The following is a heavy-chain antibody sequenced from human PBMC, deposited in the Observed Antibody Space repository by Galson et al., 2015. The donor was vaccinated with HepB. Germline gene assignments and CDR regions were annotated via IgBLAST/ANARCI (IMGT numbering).Heavy chain of an antibody. D-gene: IGHD3-10*01. CDR2: INHSGST. CDR3: ARGSWYYYGSGSSKWFDP. Sequence: SETLSLTCAVYGGSFSGYYWSWIRQPPGKGLEWIGEINHSGSTNYNPSLQSRVTISVDTSKNQFSLKLSSVTAADTAVYYCARGSWYYYGSGSSKWFDPWGQGTLVTVSS. CDR1: GGSFSGYY. J-gene: IGHJ5*02. V-gene: IGHV4-34*01.